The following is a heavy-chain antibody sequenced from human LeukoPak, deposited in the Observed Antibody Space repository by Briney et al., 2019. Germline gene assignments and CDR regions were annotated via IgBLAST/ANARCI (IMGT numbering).Heavy chain of an antibody. CDR2: IYPGDSDT. J-gene: IGHJ6*03. CDR3: ARHGGSSGWYGNYYYMDV. V-gene: IGHV5-51*01. CDR1: GYSFTSYW. D-gene: IGHD6-19*01. Sequence: GESLKISCKGSGYSFTSYWIGWVRQMPGKGLEWMGIIYPGDSDTRYSPSFQGQVTISADKSISTAYLQWSSLKASDTAMYYCARHGGSSGWYGNYYYMDVWGKGTTVTISS.